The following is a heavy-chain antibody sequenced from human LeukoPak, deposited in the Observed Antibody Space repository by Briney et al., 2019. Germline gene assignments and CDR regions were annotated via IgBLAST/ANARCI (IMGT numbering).Heavy chain of an antibody. V-gene: IGHV3-23*01. J-gene: IGHJ5*02. D-gene: IGHD3-10*01. CDR2: ISGSGGST. CDR1: GFTFSSYA. Sequence: PGGSLRLSCAASGFTFSSYAMSWVRQAPGKGLEWVSAISGSGGSTYYADSVKGRFTISRDNSKNTLYLQMNSLRAEDTAVYYCFMVRGVILSSWFDPWGQGTLVTVSS. CDR3: FMVRGVILSSWFDP.